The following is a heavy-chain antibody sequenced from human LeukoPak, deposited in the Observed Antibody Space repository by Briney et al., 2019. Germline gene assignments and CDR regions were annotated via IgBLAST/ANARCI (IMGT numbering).Heavy chain of an antibody. CDR1: GFTFSSYA. CDR2: ISGSGSST. Sequence: GGSLRLSCAASGFTFSSYAMSWVRQAPGKGLEWVSVISGSGSSTYYADSVRGRFTISRDNSKNTLYLQMNSRRAEDTAVYYWASSSRLELFDYWGQGTLVTVSS. J-gene: IGHJ4*02. V-gene: IGHV3-23*01. CDR3: ASSSRLELFDY. D-gene: IGHD5-24*01.